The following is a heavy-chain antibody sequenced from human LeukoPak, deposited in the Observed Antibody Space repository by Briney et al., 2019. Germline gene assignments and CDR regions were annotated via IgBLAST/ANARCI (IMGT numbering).Heavy chain of an antibody. D-gene: IGHD5-24*01. J-gene: IGHJ4*02. Sequence: GGSLRLSCTASGFTFGDYAMSWVRQAPGKGLEWVGFIRSKAYGGTTEYDASVKGRFTISRDDSKSIAYLQMNSLKTEDTAVYYCTRERDGLDYWGQGTLVTVSS. CDR2: IRSKAYGGTT. V-gene: IGHV3-49*04. CDR1: GFTFGDYA. CDR3: TRERDGLDY.